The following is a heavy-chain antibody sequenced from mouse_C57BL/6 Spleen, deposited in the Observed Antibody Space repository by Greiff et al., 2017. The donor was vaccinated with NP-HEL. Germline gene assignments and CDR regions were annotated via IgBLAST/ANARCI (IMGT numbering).Heavy chain of an antibody. J-gene: IGHJ4*01. CDR1: GFSFNTYA. CDR3: VRQGAYYGSSYGNMDY. CDR2: IRSKSNNYAT. V-gene: IGHV10-1*01. Sequence: EVHLVESGGGLVQPKGSLKLSCAASGFSFNTYAMNWVRQAPGKGLEWVARIRSKSNNYATYYADSVKDRFTISRDDSESMLYLQMNNLKTEDTAMYYCVRQGAYYGSSYGNMDYWGQGTSVTVSS. D-gene: IGHD1-1*01.